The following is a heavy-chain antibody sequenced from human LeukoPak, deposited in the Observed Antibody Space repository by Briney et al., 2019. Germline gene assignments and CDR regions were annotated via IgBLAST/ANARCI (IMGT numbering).Heavy chain of an antibody. V-gene: IGHV1-2*02. CDR3: ARQYYDILTGYYDNWFDP. J-gene: IGHJ5*02. D-gene: IGHD3-9*01. CDR1: GYTFTGYY. CDR2: TNPNRGGT. Sequence: ASVKVSCKASGYTFTGYYMHWVRQAPGQGLEWMGWTNPNRGGTNYAQKFQGRVTMTRDTSISTAYMELSRLRSDDTAVYYCARQYYDILTGYYDNWFDPWGQGTLVTVSS.